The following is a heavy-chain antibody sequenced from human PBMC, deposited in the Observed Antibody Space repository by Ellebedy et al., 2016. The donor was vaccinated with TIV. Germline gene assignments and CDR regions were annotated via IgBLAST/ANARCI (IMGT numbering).Heavy chain of an antibody. J-gene: IGHJ4*02. CDR2: ISSSSSTI. V-gene: IGHV3-48*02. D-gene: IGHD1-26*01. Sequence: GESLKISCAASGFTFSNAWMSWVRQAPGKGLEWASYISSSSSTIYYADSVKGRFTISRDNAKNSLYLQMNSLRDEDTAVYYCARDGGGRWGQGTLVTVSS. CDR1: GFTFSNAW. CDR3: ARDGGGR.